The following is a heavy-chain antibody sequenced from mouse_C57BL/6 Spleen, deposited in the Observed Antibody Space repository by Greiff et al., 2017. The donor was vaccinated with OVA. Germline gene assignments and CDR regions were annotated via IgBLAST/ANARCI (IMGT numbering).Heavy chain of an antibody. Sequence: VQLQQSGAELVKPGASVKLSCTASGFNIKDYYMHWVKQRTEQGLEWIGRIDPEDGETKYAPKFKGKATITADTSSNTAYLQLSSLTSEDTAVYYCARYYYGSSLHFDYWGQGTTRTVSS. V-gene: IGHV14-2*01. CDR2: IDPEDGET. D-gene: IGHD1-1*01. CDR1: GFNIKDYY. CDR3: ARYYYGSSLHFDY. J-gene: IGHJ2*01.